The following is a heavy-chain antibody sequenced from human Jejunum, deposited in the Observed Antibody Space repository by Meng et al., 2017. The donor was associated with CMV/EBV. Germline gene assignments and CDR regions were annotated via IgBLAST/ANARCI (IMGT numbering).Heavy chain of an antibody. D-gene: IGHD1-26*01. Sequence: VQLQESGPGLVKPSATLSLTCTVSGGSISNHYWSWIRQSAGKGLEWIGRFYSSDTYNYHPSLNSRLTMSLDTSKNQFSLNLSSVTAADTAIYYCARGPGASTREGFDYWGLGTLVTVSS. CDR3: ARGPGASTREGFDY. J-gene: IGHJ4*02. CDR2: FYSSDTY. V-gene: IGHV4-4*07. CDR1: GGSISNHY.